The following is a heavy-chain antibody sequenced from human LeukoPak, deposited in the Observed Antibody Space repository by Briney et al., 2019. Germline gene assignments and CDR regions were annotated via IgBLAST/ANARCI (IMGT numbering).Heavy chain of an antibody. D-gene: IGHD1/OR15-1a*01. CDR3: AKVNNYDDY. CDR1: GFTFSTFG. Sequence: PGRSLRLSCAASGFTFSTFGIHWVRQAPGKGLEWVAAISPDGNNEYYTDSVKGRFTISRDISKNMIYLQMNSLRGEDSAVYYCAKVNNYDDYWGQGTLVTVSS. J-gene: IGHJ4*02. V-gene: IGHV3-30*18. CDR2: ISPDGNNE.